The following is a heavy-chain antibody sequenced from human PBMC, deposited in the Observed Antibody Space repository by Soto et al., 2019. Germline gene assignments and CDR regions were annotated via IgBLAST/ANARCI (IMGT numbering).Heavy chain of an antibody. Sequence: QVQLVESGGGVVQPGRSLRLSCAASGFTFSSYGMHWVRQASGKGLEWVAVIWYDGSNKYYADSVKGRFTISRDNSKNTLYLQMNSLRAEDTAVYYCARELRGYSYFAYYGMDVWGQGTTVTVSS. D-gene: IGHD5-18*01. CDR3: ARELRGYSYFAYYGMDV. J-gene: IGHJ6*02. CDR1: GFTFSSYG. CDR2: IWYDGSNK. V-gene: IGHV3-33*01.